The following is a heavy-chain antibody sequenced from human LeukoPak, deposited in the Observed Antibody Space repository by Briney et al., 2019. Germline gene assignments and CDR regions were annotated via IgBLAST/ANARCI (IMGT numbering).Heavy chain of an antibody. J-gene: IGHJ6*02. CDR3: ARGKGYYYYYGMDV. CDR2: INHCGST. Sequence: PSETLSLTCAVYGGSFSGYYWSWFRQPPGKGLEWIGEINHCGSTNYNPSLKSRVTISVDTSKNQFSLKLSSVTAADTAVYYCARGKGYYYYYGMDVWGQGTTVTVSS. CDR1: GGSFSGYY. V-gene: IGHV4-34*01.